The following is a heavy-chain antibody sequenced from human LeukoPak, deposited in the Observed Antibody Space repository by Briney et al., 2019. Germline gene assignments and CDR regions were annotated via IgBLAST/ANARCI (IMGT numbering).Heavy chain of an antibody. J-gene: IGHJ4*02. CDR3: AKERCSTSCYLFDS. CDR1: GFTVSSNY. CDR2: IYSGGST. D-gene: IGHD2-2*01. Sequence: GGSLRLSCAASGFTVSSNYMSWVRQAPGKGLEWVSVIYSGGSTYYADSVKGRFTISRDNSKNTLYLQMNSLRAEDTAVYYCAKERCSTSCYLFDSWGQGTLVTVSS. V-gene: IGHV3-66*01.